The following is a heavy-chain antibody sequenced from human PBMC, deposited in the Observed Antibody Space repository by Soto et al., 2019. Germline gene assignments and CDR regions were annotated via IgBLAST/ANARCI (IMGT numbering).Heavy chain of an antibody. J-gene: IGHJ3*02. CDR3: ANHGITGSYYVTFDI. CDR2: IKYSGTT. CDR1: GGSISSSRCH. V-gene: IGHV4-39*01. D-gene: IGHD1-26*01. Sequence: PSEPLSLTSTCSGGSISSSRCHWGWLRQPPGKGLEWIASIKYSGTTFYNPSLKSRVTLSVDTSKNQFALKLSSVTAAEMAVFYCANHGITGSYYVTFDIWGQGTMVTVSS.